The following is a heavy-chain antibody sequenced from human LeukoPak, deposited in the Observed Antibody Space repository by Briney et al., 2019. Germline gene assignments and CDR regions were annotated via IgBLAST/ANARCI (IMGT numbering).Heavy chain of an antibody. D-gene: IGHD5-24*01. Sequence: GGSLRLSCAGSGFNFSTFSLNWVRQAPGKGLEWVASISYSSTFIDYADSVKGRFTISRDNIQNSVYLQMNSLRGDDTAAYFCARGGDGYNSYLDFWGQGTLLTVSS. CDR1: GFNFSTFS. CDR3: ARGGDGYNSYLDF. V-gene: IGHV3-21*06. CDR2: ISYSSTFI. J-gene: IGHJ4*02.